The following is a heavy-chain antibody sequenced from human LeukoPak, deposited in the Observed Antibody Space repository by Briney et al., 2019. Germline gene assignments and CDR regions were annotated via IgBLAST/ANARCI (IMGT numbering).Heavy chain of an antibody. V-gene: IGHV4-39*01. J-gene: IGHJ3*02. D-gene: IGHD4-17*01. CDR1: GGSISSTTYY. CDR2: IRYTGRA. CDR3: ARHFDNGDYKKTFDI. Sequence: SETQSLTCSVFGGSISSTTYYWVWIRQPPGKGLECIASIRYTGRAYYNPSLKSRVTISADTSKNHFSLKLSSVTAADTAVYYCARHFDNGDYKKTFDIWGQGTMVTVSS.